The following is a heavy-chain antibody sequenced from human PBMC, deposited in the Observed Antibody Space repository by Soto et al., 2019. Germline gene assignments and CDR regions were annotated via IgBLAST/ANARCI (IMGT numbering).Heavy chain of an antibody. CDR2: IYYSGNG. J-gene: IGHJ5*01. CDR3: ASIPVDTSMISWFDP. CDR1: GDSVTSGNYY. V-gene: IGHV4-61*01. D-gene: IGHD5-18*01. Sequence: PSETLSLTCTVSGDSVTSGNYYWSWIRQPPGKGLEWIGYIYYSGNGNYSPSLRSRVTMSVCRSNKQFSLNLSSVTAADTAVYYCASIPVDTSMISWFDPWGPGILVTVSS.